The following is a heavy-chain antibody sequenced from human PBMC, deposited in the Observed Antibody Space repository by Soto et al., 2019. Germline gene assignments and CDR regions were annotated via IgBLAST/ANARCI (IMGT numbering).Heavy chain of an antibody. CDR2: ISTYNGNP. D-gene: IGHD1-7*01. J-gene: IGHJ4*02. CDR1: GYIFTSQG. CDR3: ARGRTRDLDY. V-gene: IGHV1-18*01. Sequence: QIQLVQSGAEVKKPGASVKVSCKASGYIFTSQGISWVRQAPGQGLEWMGWISTYNGNPNYAQKLQGRVTMTTNTSTTTAFLELRSLTSDDTAVYYCARGRTRDLDYWGQGTPVIVSS.